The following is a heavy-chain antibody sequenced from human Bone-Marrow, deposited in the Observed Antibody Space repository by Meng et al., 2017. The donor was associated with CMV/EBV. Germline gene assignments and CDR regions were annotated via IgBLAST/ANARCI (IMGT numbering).Heavy chain of an antibody. J-gene: IGHJ5*02. D-gene: IGHD6-6*01. CDR2: IYYSGST. V-gene: IGHV4-59*12. CDR1: GGSISSYY. CDR3: ARGSPAARLGWFDP. Sequence: SETLSLTCTVSGGSISSYYWTWIRQPPGKGLEWIGNIYYSGSTNYNPSLKSRVTISVDTSKNQFSLKLSSVTAADTAVYYCARGSPAARLGWFDPWGQGTLVTVSS.